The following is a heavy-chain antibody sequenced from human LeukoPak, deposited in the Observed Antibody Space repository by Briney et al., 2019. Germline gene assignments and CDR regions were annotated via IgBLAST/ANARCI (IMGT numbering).Heavy chain of an antibody. CDR3: ARARALISSSWYALGY. J-gene: IGHJ4*02. V-gene: IGHV1-18*01. CDR1: GYTFTSYG. D-gene: IGHD6-13*01. CDR2: ISAYNGNT. Sequence: ASVKVSCKASGYTFTSYGISWVRQAPGQGLEWMGWISAYNGNTNYAQRLQDRVIMTTDTSTSTAYMELSSLRSEDTAVYYCARARALISSSWYALGYWGQGTLVTVSS.